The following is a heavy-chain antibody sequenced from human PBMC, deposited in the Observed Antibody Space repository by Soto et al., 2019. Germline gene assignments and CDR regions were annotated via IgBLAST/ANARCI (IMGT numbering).Heavy chain of an antibody. J-gene: IGHJ4*02. CDR2: IYPGDSDT. CDR1: GYSFTSYW. CDR3: ARRRYYGSGSYYNQDYFDY. V-gene: IGHV5-51*01. Sequence: PGESLKISCKGSGYSFTSYWIGWVRQMPGKGLEWMGIIYPGDSDTRYSPSFQGQVTISADKSISTAYLQWSSLKASDTAMYYCARRRYYGSGSYYNQDYFDYWGQGTLVTVSS. D-gene: IGHD3-10*01.